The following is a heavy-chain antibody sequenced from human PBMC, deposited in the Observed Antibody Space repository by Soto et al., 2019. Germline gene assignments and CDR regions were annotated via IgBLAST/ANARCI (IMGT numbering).Heavy chain of an antibody. Sequence: QVQLMQSGAEVKKPGASVKVSCKASGDTFTDYYIHWVRQAPGQGLEWLGTVTPSGGHTTYAQHFLGRVTMTRDTSTSTLYIELTSLISDATAIYSWARGGHVVVVTAALDYWGQGTLVTVSS. J-gene: IGHJ4*02. D-gene: IGHD2-21*02. CDR1: GDTFTDYY. CDR3: ARGGHVVVVTAALDY. CDR2: VTPSGGHT. V-gene: IGHV1-46*01.